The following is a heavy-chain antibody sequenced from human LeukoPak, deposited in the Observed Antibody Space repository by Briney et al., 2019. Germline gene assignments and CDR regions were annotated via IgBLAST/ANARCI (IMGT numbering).Heavy chain of an antibody. Sequence: GASVKVSCEASGFILTDYYMHWIRQAPGLGLEWMGWINPKTGDTNYAQKFRGRVTMTRDTSISTVYMELNSLTSDDTAVYYCARDRGYSGYWFTYWGQGTLVTVSS. J-gene: IGHJ4*02. CDR1: GFILTDYY. D-gene: IGHD5-12*01. CDR3: ARDRGYSGYWFTY. CDR2: INPKTGDT. V-gene: IGHV1-2*02.